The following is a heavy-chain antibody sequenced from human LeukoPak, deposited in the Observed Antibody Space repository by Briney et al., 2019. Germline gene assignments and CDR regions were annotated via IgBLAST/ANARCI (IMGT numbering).Heavy chain of an antibody. CDR3: AMDMWRFGELDYDY. Sequence: GGSLRLSCAASGFTFSRYCIHWVRQAPGKGLEWVSSISSSSSYIYYADSVKGRFTISRDNAKNSLYLKMNSLRTEDTALYYCAMDMWRFGELDYDYWGQGTLVTVSS. D-gene: IGHD3-10*01. CDR1: GFTFSRYC. J-gene: IGHJ4*02. V-gene: IGHV3-21*04. CDR2: ISSSSSYI.